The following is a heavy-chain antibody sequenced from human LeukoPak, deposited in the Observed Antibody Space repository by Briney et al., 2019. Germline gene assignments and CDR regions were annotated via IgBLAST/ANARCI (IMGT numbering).Heavy chain of an antibody. CDR3: ARDQHSSSRWDY. CDR1: GFTFSSYS. Sequence: GGSLRLSCAASGFTFSSYSMNWVRQAPGKGLEWVSSISSSSSYIYYADSVKGRFTISRDNAKNSLYLQMNSLRAEDTAVYYCARDQHSSSRWDYWGQGTLVTVSS. CDR2: ISSSSSYI. D-gene: IGHD6-6*01. J-gene: IGHJ4*02. V-gene: IGHV3-21*01.